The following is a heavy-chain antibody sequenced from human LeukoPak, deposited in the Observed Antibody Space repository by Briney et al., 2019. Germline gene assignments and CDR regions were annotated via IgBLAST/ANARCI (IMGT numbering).Heavy chain of an antibody. CDR1: GFTFSSYA. CDR2: ISGSGGST. CDR3: AKFGELYSSSWETSDY. Sequence: GGSLRLSCAASGFTFSSYAMSWVRQAPGKGLEWVSAISGSGGSTYYADSVKGRFTISRDNSKNTLYLQMNSLRAEDTAVYYCAKFGELYSSSWETSDYWGQGTLVTVSS. D-gene: IGHD6-13*01. J-gene: IGHJ4*02. V-gene: IGHV3-23*01.